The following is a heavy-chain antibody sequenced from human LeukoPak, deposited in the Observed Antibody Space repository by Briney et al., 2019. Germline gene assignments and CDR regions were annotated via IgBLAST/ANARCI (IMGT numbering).Heavy chain of an antibody. CDR3: ARDGFVGAADY. V-gene: IGHV3-13*01. CDR1: GFPYSSYD. Sequence: GGSLRLSCAASGFPYSSYDMPWVRQATGKGLEWVSAIGTAGDTYYPGSVKGRFTISRENAKNSLYLQMNSLRVEDTAVYYCARDGFVGAADYWGQGTLVTVSS. D-gene: IGHD6-13*01. J-gene: IGHJ4*02. CDR2: IGTAGDT.